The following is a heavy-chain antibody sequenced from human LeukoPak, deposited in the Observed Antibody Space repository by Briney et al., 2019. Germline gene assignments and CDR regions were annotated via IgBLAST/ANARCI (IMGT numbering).Heavy chain of an antibody. Sequence: SETLSLTCTVSGGSISTSGWTWIRQPPGKGLEWIGDIYYNGSTSYNPSLKSRITMSVDTSKNQFSLKLSSVTVADTAVYYCAREGRYGDYEGYWGQGTLVTVSS. CDR2: IYYNGST. CDR1: GGSISTSG. J-gene: IGHJ4*02. CDR3: AREGRYGDYEGY. D-gene: IGHD4-17*01. V-gene: IGHV4-59*12.